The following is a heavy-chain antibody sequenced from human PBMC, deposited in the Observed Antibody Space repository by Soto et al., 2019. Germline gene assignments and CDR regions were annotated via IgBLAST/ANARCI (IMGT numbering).Heavy chain of an antibody. D-gene: IGHD2-15*01. CDR3: ARGPYCSGGSCYPFDY. J-gene: IGHJ4*02. Sequence: GGSLRLSCAASGFTFSSYSMNWVRQAPGKGLEWVSYISSSSSTIYYADSVKGRFTISRDNAKNSLYLQMNSLRAEDTAVYYCARGPYCSGGSCYPFDYWGQGTLVTVSS. V-gene: IGHV3-48*01. CDR1: GFTFSSYS. CDR2: ISSSSSTI.